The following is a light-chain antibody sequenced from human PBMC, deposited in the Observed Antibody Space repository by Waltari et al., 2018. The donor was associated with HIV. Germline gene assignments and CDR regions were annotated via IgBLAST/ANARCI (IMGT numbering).Light chain of an antibody. CDR3: SSYTSDYTYV. J-gene: IGLJ1*01. CDR1: SSDVGGYNY. CDR2: EVS. Sequence: QSALTQPASVSGSPGQSITISCTGNSSDVGGYNYVSWYQNHPGKAPKLLIYEVSNRPSGVSNRFSGSKSDNTASLTSSGLQAEDEADYYCSSYTSDYTYVFGSGTEVTVL. V-gene: IGLV2-14*01.